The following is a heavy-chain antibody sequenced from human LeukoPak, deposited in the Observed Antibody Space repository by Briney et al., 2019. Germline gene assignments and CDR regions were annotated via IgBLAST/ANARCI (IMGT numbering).Heavy chain of an antibody. V-gene: IGHV3-74*01. J-gene: IGHJ4*02. D-gene: IGHD1-1*01. CDR3: ARPVTGTYAPLEY. Sequence: GGSLRLSCAASGFTFSNYWMHWVRQAPGKGLVYVSRINSDGSSANYADSVQGRFTISRDNAKNTLYLEMNSLRADDTAVYYCARPVTGTYAPLEYWGQGTLVTVSS. CDR1: GFTFSNYW. CDR2: INSDGSSA.